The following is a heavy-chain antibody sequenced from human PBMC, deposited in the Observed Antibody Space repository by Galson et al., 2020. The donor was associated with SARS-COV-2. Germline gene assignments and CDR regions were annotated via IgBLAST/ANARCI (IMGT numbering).Heavy chain of an antibody. CDR3: ARDSAPNRVFYFDY. V-gene: IGHV3-30*03. Sequence: GESLKISCAASGFTFSHCGMNWVRQAPGKGLEWVAVISNDGTHTYYADSVKGRFTISRDSSKNSLYLQMNSLRGEDTAAYYGARDSAPNRVFYFDYWCQGTLFTVSS. J-gene: IGHJ4*02. CDR2: ISNDGTHT. D-gene: IGHD6-6*01. CDR1: GFTFSHCG.